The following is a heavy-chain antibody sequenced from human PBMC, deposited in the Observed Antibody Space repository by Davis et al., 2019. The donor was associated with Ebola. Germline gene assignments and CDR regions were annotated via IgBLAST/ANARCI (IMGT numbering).Heavy chain of an antibody. CDR3: TRHGGYYDNSGYLEVFD. Sequence: GGSLRLSCTDSVITFSSYAMTWVRQAPGKGLEWVSAISGSGGSTYYADSVKGRFTISRDNSKKTLYLQMNSLRAEDTAVYYCTRHGGYYDNSGYLEVFDWGQGTLVTVSS. D-gene: IGHD3-22*01. J-gene: IGHJ4*02. CDR2: ISGSGGST. CDR1: VITFSSYA. V-gene: IGHV3-23*01.